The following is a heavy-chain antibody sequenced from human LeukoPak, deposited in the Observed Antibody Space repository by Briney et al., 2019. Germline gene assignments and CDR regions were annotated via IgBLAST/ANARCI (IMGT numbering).Heavy chain of an antibody. CDR1: GFTFSSYE. J-gene: IGHJ5*02. V-gene: IGHV3-48*03. D-gene: IGHD1-26*01. CDR2: ISSSGSTI. CDR3: ARSLVVGATYPYH. Sequence: QPGGSLRLSCAASGFTFSSYEMNWVRQAPGKGLEWVSYISSSGSTIYYADSVKGRFTISRDNAKNSLYLQLNSLRAEDTAVYYCARSLVVGATYPYHWGQGTLVTVSS.